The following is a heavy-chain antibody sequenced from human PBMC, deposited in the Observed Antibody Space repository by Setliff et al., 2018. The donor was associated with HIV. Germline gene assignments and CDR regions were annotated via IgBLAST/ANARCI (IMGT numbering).Heavy chain of an antibody. J-gene: IGHJ6*03. V-gene: IGHV1-69*13. CDR1: GGTFTSYA. CDR2: IIPILGTA. Sequence: SVKVSCKASGGTFTSYAISWVRQAPGQGLEWMGGIIPILGTANYAQKFQGRVTITADESTSTAYMELSSLRSEDTAVYYCASSTPYDYYSYLDVWGKGTTVTVS. CDR3: ASSTPYDYYSYLDV.